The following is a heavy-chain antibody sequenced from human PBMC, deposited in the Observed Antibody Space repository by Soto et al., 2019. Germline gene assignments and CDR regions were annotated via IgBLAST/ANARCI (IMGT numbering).Heavy chain of an antibody. CDR2: IYYSGST. V-gene: IGHV4-39*01. CDR1: GGSISSSSYY. J-gene: IGHJ6*03. Sequence: QLQLQESGPGLVKPSETLSLTCTVSGGSISSSSYYWGWIRQPPGKGLEWIGSIYYSGSTYYNPSLKSRVTISVDTSKNQFSLKLSSVTAADTAVYYCARLVTDIVVVPAADEYYYYYYYMDVWGKGTTVTVSS. CDR3: ARLVTDIVVVPAADEYYYYYYYMDV. D-gene: IGHD2-2*01.